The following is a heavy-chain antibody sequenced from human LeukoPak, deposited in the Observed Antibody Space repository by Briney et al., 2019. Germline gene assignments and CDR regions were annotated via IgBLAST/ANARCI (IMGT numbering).Heavy chain of an antibody. J-gene: IGHJ4*02. V-gene: IGHV3-23*01. Sequence: PGGSLRLSCAASGFTFSSNAMNWVRQAPGKGLEWVSGVSGSGGSTYSADSVKGRFTISRDNSKKTVYLQMNSLRAEDTAVYYCAKERNARGALDYWGRGTLVTVSS. CDR2: VSGSGGST. D-gene: IGHD2-2*01. CDR1: GFTFSSNA. CDR3: AKERNARGALDY.